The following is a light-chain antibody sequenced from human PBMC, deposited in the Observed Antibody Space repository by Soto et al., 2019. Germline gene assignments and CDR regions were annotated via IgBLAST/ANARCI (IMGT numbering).Light chain of an antibody. Sequence: AIQLTQSPSSLSASVGGSVTITSRASQGISSALAWYKQKLGKAPKIMIYDASSLESGVPSRFSGSGSGTDVTLTISSLKPEDFETYYCQQFNNYPITFGQGTRLEIK. CDR1: QGISSA. V-gene: IGKV1D-13*01. CDR3: QQFNNYPIT. CDR2: DAS. J-gene: IGKJ5*01.